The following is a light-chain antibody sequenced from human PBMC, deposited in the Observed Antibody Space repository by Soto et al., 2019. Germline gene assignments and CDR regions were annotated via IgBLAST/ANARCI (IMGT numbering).Light chain of an antibody. CDR2: TTT. J-gene: IGKJ3*01. V-gene: IGKV1-39*01. CDR3: QQTYSTIFT. CDR1: QSISRY. Sequence: DIQMTQSPSSLSASVGDRVTITCRASQSISRYLNWYQQKPGKAPSLLISTTTTLQSGVPSRFSGSGSGTDFTLTITSLQPEDFATYYCQQTYSTIFTFGPGTKADIK.